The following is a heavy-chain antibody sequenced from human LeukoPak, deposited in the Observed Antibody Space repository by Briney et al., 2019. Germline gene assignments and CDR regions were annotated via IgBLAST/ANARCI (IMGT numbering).Heavy chain of an antibody. CDR1: GGSFSGYH. CDR2: INHSGST. J-gene: IGHJ4*02. Sequence: SETLSLTCAVYGGSFSGYHWSWIRQPPGKGLEWIGEINHSGSTNYNPSLKSRVTISVDTSKNQFSLKLSSVTAADTAVYYCATMASSGWYGGFDYWGQGTLVTVS. V-gene: IGHV4-34*01. D-gene: IGHD6-19*01. CDR3: ATMASSGWYGGFDY.